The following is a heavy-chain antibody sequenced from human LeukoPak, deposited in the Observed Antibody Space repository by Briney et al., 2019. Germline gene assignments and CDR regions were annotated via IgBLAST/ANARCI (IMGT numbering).Heavy chain of an antibody. J-gene: IGHJ4*02. Sequence: KTSETLSLTCTVSGGSISSYYWSWIRQPPGKGLEWIGYIYYSGSTNYNPSLKSRVTISVDTSKNQFSLKLSSVTAADTAVYYCARAGRSSGWYGRDYFDYWGQGTLVTVSS. D-gene: IGHD6-19*01. CDR1: GGSISSYY. CDR3: ARAGRSSGWYGRDYFDY. V-gene: IGHV4-59*01. CDR2: IYYSGST.